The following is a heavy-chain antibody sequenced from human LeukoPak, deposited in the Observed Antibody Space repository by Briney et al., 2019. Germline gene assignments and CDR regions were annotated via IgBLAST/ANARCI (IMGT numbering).Heavy chain of an antibody. V-gene: IGHV3-53*01. CDR1: GFTVNSNY. J-gene: IGHJ4*02. D-gene: IGHD1-26*01. Sequence: PGRSLRLSCAASGFTVNSNYMSWVRQAPGKGLEWVSVIYSGGSTYYADSVKGRFTISRDNSKNTLFLQMNSLRAEDTAVYYCASDQRGSYYEVRFDYWGQGTLVTVSS. CDR2: IYSGGST. CDR3: ASDQRGSYYEVRFDY.